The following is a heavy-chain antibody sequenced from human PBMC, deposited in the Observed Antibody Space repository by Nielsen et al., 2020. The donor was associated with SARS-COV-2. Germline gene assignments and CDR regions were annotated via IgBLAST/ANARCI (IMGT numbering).Heavy chain of an antibody. CDR3: ARGDSYGQRRKFARGLYGMDV. CDR1: GFTFSSYA. CDR2: ISYDGSNK. D-gene: IGHD5-18*01. J-gene: IGHJ6*02. Sequence: GESLKISCAASGFTFSSYAMHWVRQAPGKGLEWVAVISYDGSNKYYADSVKGRFTISRDNSKNTLYLQMNSLRAEDTAVYYCARGDSYGQRRKFARGLYGMDVWGQGTKGTVSS. V-gene: IGHV3-30-3*01.